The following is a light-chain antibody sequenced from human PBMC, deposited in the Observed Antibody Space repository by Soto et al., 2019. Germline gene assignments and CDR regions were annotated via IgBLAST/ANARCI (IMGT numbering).Light chain of an antibody. Sequence: EIVLTQSPGTLSVSPGERATLSCRASQSVSNNLAWYQQKPGQAPRLLFYGASTTATGIPARFSGSGSGTDFTLTISSLQSEDFAVYYCQQSNNWPYTFGQGTKLEIK. J-gene: IGKJ2*01. CDR2: GAS. CDR1: QSVSNN. V-gene: IGKV3-15*01. CDR3: QQSNNWPYT.